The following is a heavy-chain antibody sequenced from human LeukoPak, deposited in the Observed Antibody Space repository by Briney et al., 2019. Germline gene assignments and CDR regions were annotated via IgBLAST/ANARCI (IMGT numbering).Heavy chain of an antibody. J-gene: IGHJ6*02. Sequence: GGSLRVSCAASGFTFSTYWMHWVRQAPGKGLEWVAFIRYDGSNKYYADSVKGRFTISRDNAKNSLYLQMNSLRAEDTALYYYAKGYSYGSTGMDVWGQGTTVTVSS. CDR3: AKGYSYGSTGMDV. CDR1: GFTFSTYW. V-gene: IGHV3-30*02. CDR2: IRYDGSNK. D-gene: IGHD5-18*01.